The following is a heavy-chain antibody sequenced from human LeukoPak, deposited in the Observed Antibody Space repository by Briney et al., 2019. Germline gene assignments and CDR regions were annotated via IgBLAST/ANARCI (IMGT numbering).Heavy chain of an antibody. CDR2: ISAYNGNT. Sequence: GASVKVSCKASGYTFTSYGISWVRQAPGQGLEWMGWISAYNGNTNYAQKLQGRVTMTTDTSTSTAYMELRSLRSDDTAVYYCARSGVSSSSDYYYYYMDVWGKGTTVTVSS. V-gene: IGHV1-18*01. J-gene: IGHJ6*03. CDR3: ARSGVSSSSDYYYYYMDV. D-gene: IGHD6-6*01. CDR1: GYTFTSYG.